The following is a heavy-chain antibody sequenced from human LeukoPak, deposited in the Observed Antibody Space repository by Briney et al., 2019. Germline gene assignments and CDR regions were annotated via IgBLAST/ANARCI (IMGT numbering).Heavy chain of an antibody. V-gene: IGHV4-4*02. CDR3: ARGVPEYYDFWSGYFYYFDY. D-gene: IGHD3-3*01. CDR2: VDHSGST. Sequence: PSETLSLTCGVSGGSISSTNWWSWVRQPPGKGLEWIGEVDHSGSTKYNPALKSRVTISVDKSKNQFSLRLTSVTAADTAVYYCARGVPEYYDFWSGYFYYFDYWGQGALVTVSS. CDR1: GGSISSTNW. J-gene: IGHJ4*02.